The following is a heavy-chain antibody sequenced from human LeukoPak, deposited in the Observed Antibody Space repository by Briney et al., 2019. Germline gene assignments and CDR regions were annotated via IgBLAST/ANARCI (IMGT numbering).Heavy chain of an antibody. V-gene: IGHV3-9*01. J-gene: IGHJ4*02. CDR3: AKDRGRYGPRGFIDY. CDR2: ISWNSGII. CDR1: GFTFDDYA. Sequence: GRSLRLSCVASGFTFDDYAMHWVRQAPGKGLEWVSGISWNSGIIGYADSVKGRFTISRDNAKNSLYVQMNSLRAEDTALYYCAKDRGRYGPRGFIDYWGQGTLVTVSS. D-gene: IGHD5-18*01.